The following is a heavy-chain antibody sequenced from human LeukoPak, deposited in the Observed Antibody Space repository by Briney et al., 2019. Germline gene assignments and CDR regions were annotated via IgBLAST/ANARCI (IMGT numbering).Heavy chain of an antibody. CDR3: ARGQGYSYGYEWFDP. Sequence: SETLSLTCTVSGGSFSSYYWSWIRQPPGKGLEWIGYIYYSGSTNYNPSLKSRVTISVDTSKNQFSLKLSSVTAADTAVYYCARGQGYSYGYEWFDPWGQGTLVTVSS. D-gene: IGHD5-18*01. CDR1: GGSFSSYY. V-gene: IGHV4-59*01. CDR2: IYYSGST. J-gene: IGHJ5*02.